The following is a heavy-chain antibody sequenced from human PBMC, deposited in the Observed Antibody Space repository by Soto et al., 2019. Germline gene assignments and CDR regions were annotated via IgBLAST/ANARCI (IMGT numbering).Heavy chain of an antibody. CDR2: IATYNRNR. CDR3: AMVVRGVVNWFDP. J-gene: IGHJ5*02. D-gene: IGHD3-10*01. Sequence: HLVQSGPEVKKPGASITVSCKTSGDTFTNFGLSWVRQAPGQGLEWMGWIATYNRNRNYAQKFQGRLTLTTDTSTSTAYMVLKNLGYDDTAVYYCAMVVRGVVNWFDPWGQGTLVTVSS. CDR1: GDTFTNFG. V-gene: IGHV1-18*01.